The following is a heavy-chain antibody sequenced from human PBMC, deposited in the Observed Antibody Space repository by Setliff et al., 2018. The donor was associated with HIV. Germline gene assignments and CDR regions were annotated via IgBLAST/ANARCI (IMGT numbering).Heavy chain of an antibody. V-gene: IGHV1-69*13. CDR2: IIPLYGTS. D-gene: IGHD2-8*01. CDR1: GDTFSNSA. CDR3: ASGSGYCKNGNCYIGVHKNPDKYYFDY. J-gene: IGHJ4*02. Sequence: GASVKVSCKASGDTFSNSAIYWVRQAPGQGLEWMGGIIPLYGTSNYAQKFHGRVAITADELMTTAYMELTSLRSEDTAVYYCASGSGYCKNGNCYIGVHKNPDKYYFDYWGQGTLVTVSS.